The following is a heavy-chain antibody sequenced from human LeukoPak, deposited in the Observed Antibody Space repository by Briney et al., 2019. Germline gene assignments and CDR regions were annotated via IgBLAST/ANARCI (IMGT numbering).Heavy chain of an antibody. D-gene: IGHD6-6*01. CDR2: IRSKPNSYAT. CDR3: TRRESQGSSTNWYFDL. J-gene: IGHJ2*01. V-gene: IGHV3-73*01. CDR1: GFTFSGSA. Sequence: GGSLRLSCAASGFTFSGSAIHWVRQASGKGLEWVGRIRSKPNSYATAYAASVKGRFTISRDDSNNTAYLQMNSLKTEDTAVYYCTRRESQGSSTNWYFDLWGRGTLVTVSS.